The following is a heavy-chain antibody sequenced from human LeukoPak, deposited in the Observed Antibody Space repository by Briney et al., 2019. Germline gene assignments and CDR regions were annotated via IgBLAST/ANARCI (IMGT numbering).Heavy chain of an antibody. V-gene: IGHV1-18*01. CDR3: ARIIQYNWFDP. CDR2: ISAYNGNT. Sequence: GASVKVSCKASGYTFTSYGISWVRQAPGQGLEWMGWISAYNGNTNYAQKLQGRVTMTADTSTSTAYMELRGLRSDDTAVYYCARIIQYNWFDPWGQGTLVTVSS. J-gene: IGHJ5*02. D-gene: IGHD4-11*01. CDR1: GYTFTSYG.